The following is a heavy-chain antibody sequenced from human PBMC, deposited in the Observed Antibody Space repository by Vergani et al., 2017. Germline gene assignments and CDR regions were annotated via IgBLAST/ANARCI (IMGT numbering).Heavy chain of an antibody. D-gene: IGHD2-2*01. CDR3: ARRELYCISTSCSFDY. CDR1: GYSFTSYW. Sequence: EVQLVQSGAEVKKPGESLKISCKGSGYSFTSYWIGWVRQMPGKGLEWMGIIYPGDSDTRYSPSFQGQVTISADKSISTAYLQWSSLKASDTAMYYCARRELYCISTSCSFDYWGQGTLVTVSS. J-gene: IGHJ4*02. CDR2: IYPGDSDT. V-gene: IGHV5-51*03.